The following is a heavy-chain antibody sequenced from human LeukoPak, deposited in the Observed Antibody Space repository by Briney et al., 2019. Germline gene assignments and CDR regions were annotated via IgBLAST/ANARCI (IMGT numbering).Heavy chain of an antibody. CDR2: ISWDGGST. J-gene: IGHJ4*02. CDR3: AKDMRTRSGSYYNADY. V-gene: IGHV3-43D*03. Sequence: GGSLRLSCAASGFTFSSHWMYWVRQAPGKGLEWVSLISWDGGSTYYADSVKGRFTISRDNSKNSLYLQMNSLRAGDTALYYCAKDMRTRSGSYYNADYWGQRTLVTVSS. CDR1: GFTFSSHW. D-gene: IGHD3-10*01.